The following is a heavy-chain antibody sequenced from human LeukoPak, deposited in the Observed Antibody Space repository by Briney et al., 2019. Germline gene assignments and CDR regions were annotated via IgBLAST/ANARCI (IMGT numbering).Heavy chain of an antibody. J-gene: IGHJ4*02. Sequence: ASVKVSCKASGYTFTSYYMHWVRQAPGQGLEWIGIINPSGGSTSYAQKFQGRVTMTRDMSTSTVYMELSSLRSEDTAVYYCAREFPRRDGYNLYYFDYWGQGTLVTVSS. CDR2: INPSGGST. CDR1: GYTFTSYY. V-gene: IGHV1-46*01. D-gene: IGHD5-24*01. CDR3: AREFPRRDGYNLYYFDY.